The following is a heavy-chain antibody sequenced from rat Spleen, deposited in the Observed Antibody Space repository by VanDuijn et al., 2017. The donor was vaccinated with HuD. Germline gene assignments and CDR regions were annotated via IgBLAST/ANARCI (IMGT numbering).Heavy chain of an antibody. D-gene: IGHD2-7*01. Sequence: EVQLVESGGGLVQPGRSLKLSCAASGFTFSNYDMAWVRQAPTKGLEGVATISYDGSSTYYRDSVKGRFTISRDNAKSTLYLEMDSLRSEDTATYYCVRQGYLRDWYFDFWGPGTMVAVSS. V-gene: IGHV5-29*01. CDR1: GFTFSNYD. CDR3: VRQGYLRDWYFDF. CDR2: ISYDGSST. J-gene: IGHJ1*01.